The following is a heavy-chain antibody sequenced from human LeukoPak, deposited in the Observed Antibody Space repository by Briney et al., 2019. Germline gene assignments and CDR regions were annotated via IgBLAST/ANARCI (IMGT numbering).Heavy chain of an antibody. D-gene: IGHD3-10*01. CDR1: GVSISSYY. Sequence: SETLSLTCTVSGVSISSYYWSWIRQPPGKGLEWIGYIHYSGSTNYNPSLKSRVTISVDTSESQSSLKLSSVTAADTAVYYCARHSPVYYDFDYWGQGTLVTVSS. CDR3: ARHSPVYYDFDY. V-gene: IGHV4-59*08. J-gene: IGHJ4*02. CDR2: IHYSGST.